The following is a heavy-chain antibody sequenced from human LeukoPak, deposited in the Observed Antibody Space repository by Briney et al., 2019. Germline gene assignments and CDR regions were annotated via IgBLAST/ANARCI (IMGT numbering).Heavy chain of an antibody. CDR2: IKQDGNEK. D-gene: IGHD3-22*01. Sequence: GGSLRLSCAASGFSFGNYWMIWVRQAPGKGLEWVANIKQDGNEKYYVDSVRGRVTISRDNVKNSLYLQMNSLRAEDTAVYYCARDGSSGISHAADYWGQGTLVTVSS. V-gene: IGHV3-7*01. J-gene: IGHJ4*02. CDR3: ARDGSSGISHAADY. CDR1: GFSFGNYW.